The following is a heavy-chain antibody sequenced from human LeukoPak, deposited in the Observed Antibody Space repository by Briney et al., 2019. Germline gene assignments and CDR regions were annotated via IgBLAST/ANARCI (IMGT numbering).Heavy chain of an antibody. J-gene: IGHJ4*02. CDR1: GYSISSDNY. CDR3: PRAARDSRSSNYTGRCCY. Sequence: SETLSLTCAVSGYSISSDNYWVWIRQPPGQGLEWTGGIYYSGSTYYNPSLKSRVTMSVDTSKHQFSLKLSSLTAADTAVYYCPRAARDSRSSNYTGRCCYWGEGALDTVSS. CDR2: IYYSGST. D-gene: IGHD1-26*01. V-gene: IGHV4-38-2*01.